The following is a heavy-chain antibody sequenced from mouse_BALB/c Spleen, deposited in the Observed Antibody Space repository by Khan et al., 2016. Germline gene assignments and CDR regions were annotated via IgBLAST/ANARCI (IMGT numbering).Heavy chain of an antibody. CDR3: ARGNSYDDYDY. CDR2: IFPGDGNT. CDR1: GYTFTSYW. D-gene: IGHD2-4*01. V-gene: IGHV1-87*01. Sequence: QVQLQQSGAELARPGASVKLSCTASGYTFTSYWMQWGKQGSGQGMEGCGAIFPGDGNTGYTQYFKSKASLTADTSSSPSYMQRSRLASEDSAVYSCARGNSYDDYDYWGQGTTLTVSS. J-gene: IGHJ2*01.